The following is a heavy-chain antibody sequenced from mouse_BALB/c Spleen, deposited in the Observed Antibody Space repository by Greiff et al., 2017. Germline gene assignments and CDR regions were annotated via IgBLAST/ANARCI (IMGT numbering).Heavy chain of an antibody. Sequence: VQLQQSGAELVRPGTSVKVSCKASGYAFTNYLIEWVKQRPGQGLEWIGVINPGSGGTNYNEKFKGKATLTADKSSSTAYMQLSSLTSDDSAVYFCARRDWGFAYWGQGTLVTVSA. CDR3: ARRDWGFAY. D-gene: IGHD4-1*01. CDR2: INPGSGGT. V-gene: IGHV1-54*03. CDR1: GYAFTNYL. J-gene: IGHJ3*01.